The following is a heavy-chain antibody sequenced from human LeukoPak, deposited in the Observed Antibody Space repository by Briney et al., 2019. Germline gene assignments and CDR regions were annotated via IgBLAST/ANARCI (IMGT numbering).Heavy chain of an antibody. CDR1: GFPFSIYE. V-gene: IGHV3-48*03. J-gene: IGHJ4*02. CDR2: IGSSGTTR. Sequence: GGSLRLSCAVSGFPFSIYEMNWVRQAPGKGLEWVSNIGSSGTTRYYADSVRGRFSISRDNAKNSLYLQMNSLRVEDTGVYYCALLAVASDFDYWGQGALVTVSS. D-gene: IGHD6-19*01. CDR3: ALLAVASDFDY.